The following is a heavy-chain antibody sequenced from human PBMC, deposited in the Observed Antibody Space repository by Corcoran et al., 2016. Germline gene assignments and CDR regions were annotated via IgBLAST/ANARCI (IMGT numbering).Heavy chain of an antibody. CDR3: ARDFRDFWSDSPFWSYGMDV. J-gene: IGHJ6*02. V-gene: IGHV4-31*03. Sequence: QVPLPASGPGLVKPSQTLSLTCTVSGGSISSGGYYGSWIRQHPGKGLEWIGYSYYSGSTYYNPSLKSRVTISVDTSKNQFSLKLNSVTAADTAVYYCARDFRDFWSDSPFWSYGMDVWGQGTTFTVSS. CDR1: GGSISSGGYY. D-gene: IGHD3-3*01. CDR2: SYYSGST.